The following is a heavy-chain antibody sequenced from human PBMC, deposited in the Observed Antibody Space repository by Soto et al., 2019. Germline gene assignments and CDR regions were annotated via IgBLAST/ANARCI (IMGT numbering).Heavy chain of an antibody. J-gene: IGHJ4*02. CDR3: AKDFVPSSVVVVAAYFDY. CDR1: GFTFSSYA. D-gene: IGHD2-15*01. V-gene: IGHV3-23*01. Sequence: EVQLLESGGGLVQPGGSLRLSCAASGFTFSSYAMSWVRQAPGKGLEWVSAISGSGGSTYYADSVKGRFTISRDNSKNTLYLQMNSLRAEDTAVYYCAKDFVPSSVVVVAAYFDYWGQGTLVTVSS. CDR2: ISGSGGST.